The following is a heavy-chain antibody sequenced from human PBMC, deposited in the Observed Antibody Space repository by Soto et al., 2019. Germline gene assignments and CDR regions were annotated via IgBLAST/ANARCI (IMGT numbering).Heavy chain of an antibody. Sequence: ESGGGLVKPGGALRLSCAASGFSFSDSYMSWIRQAPGKGLECVSYITHSGSIIHYADSVKGRFTISRDNTKNSLYLQMNSLRAEDTAVYYCARLAVAGTHYFDNWVQGTLVTVSS. D-gene: IGHD6-19*01. CDR3: ARLAVAGTHYFDN. CDR2: ITHSGSII. J-gene: IGHJ4*02. V-gene: IGHV3-11*01. CDR1: GFSFSDSY.